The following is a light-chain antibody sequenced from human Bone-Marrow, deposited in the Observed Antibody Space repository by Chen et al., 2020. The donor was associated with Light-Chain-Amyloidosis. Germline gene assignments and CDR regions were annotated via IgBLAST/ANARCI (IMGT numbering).Light chain of an antibody. J-gene: IGLJ1*01. V-gene: IGLV2-14*01. CDR2: EVT. CDR3: SSYTITNTLV. Sequence: QSALTQPASVSASPGPSITISCTGTSSDAGGDNHVSWYQQHPDKAPKLMIYEVTNRPSWVPDRFSGSKSDNTASLTISGLQTEDEADYFCSSYTITNTLVFGSGTRVTVL. CDR1: SSDAGGDNH.